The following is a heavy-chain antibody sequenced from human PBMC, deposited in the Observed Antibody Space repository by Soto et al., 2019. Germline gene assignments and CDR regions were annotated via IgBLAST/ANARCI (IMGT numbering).Heavy chain of an antibody. D-gene: IGHD3-22*01. J-gene: IGHJ4*02. CDR2: IIGSGGST. CDR3: AKDRNYYDSSGYDY. CDR1: GFTFNSYA. V-gene: IGHV3-23*01. Sequence: GSLRLSCAASGFTFNSYAMSWVRQAPGKGLEWVSTIIGSGGSTYYADSVRGRLSVSRDNSKNTLYLQMNSLRAEDTAVYYCAKDRNYYDSSGYDYWGQGTLVTVSS.